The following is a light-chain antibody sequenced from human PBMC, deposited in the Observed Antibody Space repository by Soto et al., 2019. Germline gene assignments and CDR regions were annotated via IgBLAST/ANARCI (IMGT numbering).Light chain of an antibody. CDR3: QQYNSYWT. J-gene: IGKJ1*01. Sequence: IQMTQSPSTLSGSVGDRVTITCRASQGISSALAWYQQKPGKAPKLLIYDASSLESGVPSRFSGSGSGTDFTLTISSLQPDDFATYYCQQYNSYWTFGQGTKVDIK. CDR1: QGISSA. CDR2: DAS. V-gene: IGKV1-13*02.